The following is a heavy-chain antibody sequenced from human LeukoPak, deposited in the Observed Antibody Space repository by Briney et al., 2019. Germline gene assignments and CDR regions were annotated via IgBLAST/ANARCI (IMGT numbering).Heavy chain of an antibody. CDR2: ISGSGGST. V-gene: IGHV3-23*01. CDR1: GFTFSSYA. CDR3: AKPVTRIAAAVALIDY. D-gene: IGHD6-13*01. J-gene: IGHJ4*02. Sequence: GGSLRLSCAASGFTFSSYAMTWVRQAPGKGLEWVSAISGSGGSTYYADSVKGRFTISRDNSKNTLYLQMNSLRAEDTAVYYCAKPVTRIAAAVALIDYWGQGTLVTVSS.